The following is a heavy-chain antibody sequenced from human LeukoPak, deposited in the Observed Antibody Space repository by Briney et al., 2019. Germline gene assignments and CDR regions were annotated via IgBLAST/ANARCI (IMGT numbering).Heavy chain of an antibody. CDR1: GYTFTSYG. Sequence: ASVKVSCKASGYTFTSYGIIWVRQAPGQGLEWMGWISAYNGNTNFAQKLQGRVTMTTDTSTSTAYMELRSLRSDDTAVYYCARGGGLGWLLFGNNWFDPWGQGTLVTVSS. CDR2: ISAYNGNT. V-gene: IGHV1-18*01. J-gene: IGHJ5*02. CDR3: ARGGGLGWLLFGNNWFDP. D-gene: IGHD3/OR15-3a*01.